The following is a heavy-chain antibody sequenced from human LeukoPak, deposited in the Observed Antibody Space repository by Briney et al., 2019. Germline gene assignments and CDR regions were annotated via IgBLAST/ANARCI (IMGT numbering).Heavy chain of an antibody. CDR3: AADPDTTMAFDC. CDR1: GFTFTSSS. CDR2: IVGDSTDT. Sequence: SVKVSCKASGFTFTSSSIQWIRQARGQRLEWIGWIVGDSTDTYYAQRFQERVTIARDMSTSTAYLELSSPRSEDTAVYYCAADPDTTMAFDCWGQGTLVTVSS. J-gene: IGHJ4*02. D-gene: IGHD5-18*01. V-gene: IGHV1-58*02.